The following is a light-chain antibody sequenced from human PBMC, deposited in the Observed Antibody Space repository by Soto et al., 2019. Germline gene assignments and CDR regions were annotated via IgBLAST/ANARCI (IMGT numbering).Light chain of an antibody. Sequence: QSVLTQPASVSGSPGQSITISCTGTSSDVGGYNYVAWYQQHPGKAPKLMIYNVSNRPSGVSNRFSGSKSGNTASLTISGLQAEDEADYYCTSYTNRYTYVFGTGTKATVL. J-gene: IGLJ1*01. CDR3: TSYTNRYTYV. CDR1: SSDVGGYNY. CDR2: NVS. V-gene: IGLV2-14*03.